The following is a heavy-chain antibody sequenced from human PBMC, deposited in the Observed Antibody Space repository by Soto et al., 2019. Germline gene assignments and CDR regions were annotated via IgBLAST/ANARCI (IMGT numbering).Heavy chain of an antibody. CDR3: ARDLDGSGSYYTDY. CDR2: ISAYNGNT. Sequence: ASVKVSCKASGYMFVTYGINWVLQAPGRGLEWMGWISAYNGNTKYAQNLQGRVTMTTDASTSTAYMEMRSLRSDDTAVYYCARDLDGSGSYYTDYWGPGTLVTVSS. V-gene: IGHV1-18*01. CDR1: GYMFVTYG. D-gene: IGHD3-10*01. J-gene: IGHJ4*02.